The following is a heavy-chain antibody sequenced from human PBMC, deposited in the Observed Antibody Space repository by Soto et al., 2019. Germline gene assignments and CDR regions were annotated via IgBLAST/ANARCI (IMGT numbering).Heavy chain of an antibody. Sequence: GGSLRLSCAVSGFTFSDYYMTWIRQAPGKGLEWVSYISSSTSHTNYADSVKGRFTISRDNAKNSLFLQMNSLRAEDTAVYYYARGGGAAADYFDFWGQGTLVTVSS. CDR1: GFTFSDYY. CDR3: ARGGGAAADYFDF. CDR2: ISSSTSHT. D-gene: IGHD6-13*01. J-gene: IGHJ4*02. V-gene: IGHV3-11*05.